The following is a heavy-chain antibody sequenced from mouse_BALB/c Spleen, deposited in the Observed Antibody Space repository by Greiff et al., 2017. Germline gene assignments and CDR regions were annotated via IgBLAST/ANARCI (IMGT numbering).Heavy chain of an antibody. J-gene: IGHJ3*01. CDR2: IDPANGNT. CDR3: ARGLGDYYYGSS. V-gene: IGHV14-3*02. Sequence: VQLQQSGAELVKPGASVKLSYTASGFNIKDTYMHWVKQRPEQGLEWIGRIDPANGNTKYDPKFQGKATITADTSSNTAYLQLSSLTSEDTAVYYCARGLGDYYYGSSWGQGTLVTVSA. CDR1: GFNIKDTY. D-gene: IGHD1-1*01.